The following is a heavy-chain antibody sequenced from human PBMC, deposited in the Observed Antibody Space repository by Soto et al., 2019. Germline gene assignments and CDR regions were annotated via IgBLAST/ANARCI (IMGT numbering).Heavy chain of an antibody. CDR3: ASERYFDSYGMDV. J-gene: IGHJ6*02. CDR2: IYPSDFFT. Sequence: PGESLKISCKGSGYSFTSYWISWVRQMPGKGLDWMGRIYPSDFFTNYSPSFQGHVTISADKSISTAYLQWSSLKASDTAMYYCASERYFDSYGMDVWGQGTTVTVSS. CDR1: GYSFTSYW. D-gene: IGHD3-9*01. V-gene: IGHV5-10-1*01.